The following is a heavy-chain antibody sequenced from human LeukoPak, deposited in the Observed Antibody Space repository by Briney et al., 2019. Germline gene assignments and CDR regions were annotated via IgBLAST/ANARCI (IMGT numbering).Heavy chain of an antibody. CDR2: MYHSGST. CDR1: GYSISSGHY. V-gene: IGHV4-38-2*02. J-gene: IGHJ4*02. D-gene: IGHD3-22*01. CDR3: ARLYYYDSSGYYDRYYFDY. Sequence: SETLSLTCTVSGYSISSGHYWGWIRQPPGKGLEWIGSMYHSGSTYYNPSLKSRVNISGDMSKNQFSLKLSSVTAADTAVYYCARLYYYDSSGYYDRYYFDYWGQGTLVTVSS.